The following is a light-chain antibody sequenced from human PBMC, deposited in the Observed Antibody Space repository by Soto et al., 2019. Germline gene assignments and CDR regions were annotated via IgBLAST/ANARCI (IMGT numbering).Light chain of an antibody. J-gene: IGKJ5*01. V-gene: IGKV3-20*01. CDR1: TRTDDSH. CDR3: QQYRMSPNT. Sequence: EIVVTLSPGTLCLSQRERATLSCRATTRTDDSHLAWYQQRPGQAPRLLIYGASTRATGIPDRFSGSGSGTDFSLTIRGLKPEDFAVYYCQQYRMSPNTFGQGTRLEI. CDR2: GAS.